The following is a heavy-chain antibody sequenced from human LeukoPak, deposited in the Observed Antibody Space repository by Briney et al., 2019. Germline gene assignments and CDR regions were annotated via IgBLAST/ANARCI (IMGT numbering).Heavy chain of an antibody. CDR3: ARVKRYWPRYLLRDVGYFDY. J-gene: IGHJ4*03. CDR2: INHSGST. Sequence: SETLSLTCAVYGGSFSGYYWSWIRQPPGKGLEWIGEINHSGSTNYNPSLKSRGTISVDTSKNQFSLKLSSVTAADTAVYYCARVKRYWPRYLLRDVGYFDYWGQGTLVTVSS. V-gene: IGHV4-34*01. D-gene: IGHD3-9*01. CDR1: GGSFSGYY.